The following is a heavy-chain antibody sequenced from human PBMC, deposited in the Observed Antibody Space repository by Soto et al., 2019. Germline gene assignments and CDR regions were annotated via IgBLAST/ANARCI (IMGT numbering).Heavy chain of an antibody. J-gene: IGHJ4*02. V-gene: IGHV1-18*01. CDR2: ISTYNGNT. CDR3: ARDRGSYALDY. D-gene: IGHD1-26*01. CDR1: GYTFTSYG. Sequence: QVQLVQSGAEVKQPGASVKVSCKASGYTFTSYGISWVRQAPGQGLEWMGWISTYNGNTNYPQTPQGRVTMTPDTSTSTAYMELRTLRSDGTAVYYCARDRGSYALDYWGQGTLVSVSS.